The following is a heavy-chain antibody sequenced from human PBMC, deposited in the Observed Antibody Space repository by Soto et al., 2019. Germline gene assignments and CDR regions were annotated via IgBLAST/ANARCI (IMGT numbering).Heavy chain of an antibody. CDR1: GGSISSSSYY. J-gene: IGHJ4*02. V-gene: IGHV4-39*01. D-gene: IGHD3-3*01. CDR3: ARLPTYYDFWSGYYSSYYFDY. Sequence: PSETLSLTCTVSGGSISSSSYYWGWIRQPPGKGLEWIGSIYYSGSTYYNPSLKSRVTISVDTSKNQFSLKLSSVTAADTAVYYCARLPTYYDFWSGYYSSYYFDYWGQGTLVT. CDR2: IYYSGST.